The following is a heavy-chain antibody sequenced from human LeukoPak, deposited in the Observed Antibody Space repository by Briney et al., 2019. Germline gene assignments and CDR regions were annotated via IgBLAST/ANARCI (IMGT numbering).Heavy chain of an antibody. Sequence: ASVKVSCKVSGYTLTELSMHWVRQAPGKGLEWMGGFDPEDGETIYAQKFQGRVTMTEDTSTDTAYMELSSLRSEDTAVYYCATGASGEIVVVPAATAFDIWGQGTVVTVSS. D-gene: IGHD2-2*01. V-gene: IGHV1-24*01. CDR2: FDPEDGET. J-gene: IGHJ3*02. CDR1: GYTLTELS. CDR3: ATGASGEIVVVPAATAFDI.